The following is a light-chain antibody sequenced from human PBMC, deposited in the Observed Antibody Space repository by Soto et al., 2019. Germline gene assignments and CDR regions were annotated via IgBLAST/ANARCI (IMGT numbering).Light chain of an antibody. CDR3: QQSSITPYT. CDR2: GAY. Sequence: DIQMTQSPSSLSASVGDRVTITCRASQSISRYLNWYQQKPGKAPKLLIQGAYPLQSGAPSRFSGHGSGTNFTLTISSLQPADSATYYCQQSSITPYTFGQGTKVDIK. V-gene: IGKV1-39*01. J-gene: IGKJ2*01. CDR1: QSISRY.